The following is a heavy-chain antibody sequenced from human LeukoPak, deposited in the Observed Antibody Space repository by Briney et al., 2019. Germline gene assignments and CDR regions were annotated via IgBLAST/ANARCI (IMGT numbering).Heavy chain of an antibody. J-gene: IGHJ4*02. CDR2: INPNSGGT. D-gene: IGHD2/OR15-2a*01. CDR1: GYTFTSYG. V-gene: IGHV1-2*02. CDR3: AREEAAESDAFDY. Sequence: ASVKVSCKASGYTFTSYGISWVRQAPGQGLEWMGWINPNSGGTNSAQKFQGRVTMTRDTSISTAYMEVNRLGSDDTAVYYRAREEAAESDAFDYWGQGTLVTVSS.